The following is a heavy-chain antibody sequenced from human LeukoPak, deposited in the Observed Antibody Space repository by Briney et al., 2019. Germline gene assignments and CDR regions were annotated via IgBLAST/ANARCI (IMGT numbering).Heavy chain of an antibody. CDR3: ARDPVVPATSMQFDWYFDL. CDR1: GGSISNYY. Sequence: SETLPLTCTVSGGSISNYYWNWIRQPPGKGLEWIGYIYYSGTTNYNPSLKSRVTISVHTSKNQFSLKLSSVTAADTAVYYCARDPVVPATSMQFDWYFDLWGRGTLVTVSS. J-gene: IGHJ2*01. V-gene: IGHV4-59*12. CDR2: IYYSGTT. D-gene: IGHD2-15*01.